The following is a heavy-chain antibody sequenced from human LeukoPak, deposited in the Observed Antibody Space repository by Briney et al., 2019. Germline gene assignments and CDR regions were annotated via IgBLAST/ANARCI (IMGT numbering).Heavy chain of an antibody. J-gene: IGHJ4*02. D-gene: IGHD3-3*01. CDR2: IYYSGST. CDR1: GGSISSSYYY. V-gene: IGHV4-39*01. Sequence: SETLSLTCTVSGGSISSSYYYWGWIRQPPGKGLEWIGTIYYSGSTYYSPSLKSRVTISVDTSKSQFSLKLSSVTAADTAVYYCAGHLQGVVIGYFDYWGQGTLVTVSS. CDR3: AGHLQGVVIGYFDY.